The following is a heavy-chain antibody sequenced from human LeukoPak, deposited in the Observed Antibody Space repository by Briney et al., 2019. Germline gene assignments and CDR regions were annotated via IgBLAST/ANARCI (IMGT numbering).Heavy chain of an antibody. J-gene: IGHJ4*02. CDR2: IYYSGST. CDR1: GGSISSYY. V-gene: IGHV4-59*12. D-gene: IGHD3-22*01. Sequence: SETLSLTCTVSGGSISSYYWSWIRQPPGKGLEWIGYIYYSGSTYYNPSLKSRVTISVDTSKNQFSLKLSSVTAADTAVYYCARSANYYDSSGYLGYWGQGTLVTVSS. CDR3: ARSANYYDSSGYLGY.